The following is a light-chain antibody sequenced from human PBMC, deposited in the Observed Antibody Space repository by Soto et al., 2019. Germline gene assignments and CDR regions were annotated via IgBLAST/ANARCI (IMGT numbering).Light chain of an antibody. CDR3: QSYDSSNHAV. Sequence: NFMLTQPHSVSESPGKTVTISCTRSSGSIASNYVQWYQQRPGSAPTTVIYEDNQRPSGVPDRFSGSIDSSSNSASLPISGLKTEDEAYYYCQSYDSSNHAVFGGGTQLTVL. V-gene: IGLV6-57*03. J-gene: IGLJ7*01. CDR2: EDN. CDR1: SGSIASNY.